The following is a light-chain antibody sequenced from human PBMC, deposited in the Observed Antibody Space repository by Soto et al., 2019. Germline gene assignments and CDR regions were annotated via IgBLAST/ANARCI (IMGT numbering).Light chain of an antibody. CDR1: QDISYY. V-gene: IGKV1-27*01. Sequence: DIQMTQSPSSLSASVGDSVTITCRASQDISYYLAWYQQKPGKVPKLLIYDASTLQSGFPSRFSGSGYGTDFTLTISSLQTEDVATYYCQKYNSAPRAWTFGQGTKVEI. CDR3: QKYNSAPRAWT. J-gene: IGKJ1*01. CDR2: DAS.